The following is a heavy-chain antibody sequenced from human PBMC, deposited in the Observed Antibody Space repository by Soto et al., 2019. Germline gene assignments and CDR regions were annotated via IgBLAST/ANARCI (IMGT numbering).Heavy chain of an antibody. CDR2: ISYDGSNK. D-gene: IGHD4-17*01. J-gene: IGHJ4*02. V-gene: IGHV3-30*18. CDR1: GFTFSSYG. CDR3: AKLSWYGDYRFDY. Sequence: GESLRLSCAASGFTFSSYGMHWVRQAPGKGLEWVAVISYDGSNKYYADSVKGRFTISRDNSKNTLYLQMNSLRAEDTAVYYCAKLSWYGDYRFDYWGQGTLVTAPQ.